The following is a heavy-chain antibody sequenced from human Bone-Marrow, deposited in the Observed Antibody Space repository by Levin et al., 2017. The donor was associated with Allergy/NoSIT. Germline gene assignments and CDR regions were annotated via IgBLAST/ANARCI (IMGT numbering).Heavy chain of an antibody. Sequence: GGSLRLSCTASGFTFSNAWMGWVRQAPGKGLEWVGHIKSKSDGGTTDNAAPVQGRFTFSRDDSKNTLYLQMDSLKSEDTAVYYCTTDKGTGWPKRGKFDNWGQGTLVTVSS. V-gene: IGHV3-15*01. D-gene: IGHD6-19*01. J-gene: IGHJ4*02. CDR2: IKSKSDGGTT. CDR1: GFTFSNAW. CDR3: TTDKGTGWPKRGKFDN.